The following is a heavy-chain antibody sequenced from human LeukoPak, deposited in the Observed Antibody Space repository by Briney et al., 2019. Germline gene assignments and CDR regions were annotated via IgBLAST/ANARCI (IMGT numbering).Heavy chain of an antibody. J-gene: IGHJ6*04. CDR2: IYPGDSDT. Sequence: GESLKISCKGSGYSITSYWIGWVRQMPGKGLEWMGIIYPGDSDTRYSPSFQGQVIISADKSISTAYLQWSSLKASDTAMYYCARSLRYDILTGYDYYYGMDVWGKGTTVTVSS. CDR3: ARSLRYDILTGYDYYYGMDV. CDR1: GYSITSYW. V-gene: IGHV5-51*01. D-gene: IGHD3-9*01.